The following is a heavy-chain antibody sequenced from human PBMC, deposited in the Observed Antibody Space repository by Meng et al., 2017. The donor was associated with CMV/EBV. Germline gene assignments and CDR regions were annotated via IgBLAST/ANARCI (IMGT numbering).Heavy chain of an antibody. D-gene: IGHD3-3*01. Sequence: LRLSCTVSGGSITSGDYYWSWIRQPSGKGLEWIGYIYYSGYTYYNPSLKSRVSISVDTSKNQFSLKLSSVTAADTAVYYCATNGPYYDFWSGQDYWGQGTLVTVSS. J-gene: IGHJ4*02. V-gene: IGHV4-30-4*08. CDR1: GGSITSGDYY. CDR2: IYYSGYT. CDR3: ATNGPYYDFWSGQDY.